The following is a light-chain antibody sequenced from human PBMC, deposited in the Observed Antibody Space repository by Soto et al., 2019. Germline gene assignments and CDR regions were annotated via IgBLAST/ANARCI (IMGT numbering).Light chain of an antibody. J-gene: IGKJ5*01. CDR2: DAS. CDR3: QQRSNWHPIT. CDR1: QGVSSY. V-gene: IGKV3D-11*01. Sequence: NVFTKSPTTLSLTPGEKAPFSCRASQGVSSYLAWYQQNPGQAPRLLIYDASNRATGIPARFSGSGPGTDFTLTISSLEPEDFAVYYCQQRSNWHPITFGQGTRLEIK.